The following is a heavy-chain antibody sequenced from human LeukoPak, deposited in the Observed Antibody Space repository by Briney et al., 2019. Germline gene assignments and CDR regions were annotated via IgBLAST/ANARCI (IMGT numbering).Heavy chain of an antibody. CDR3: AKPARGLLRSVTPYHGWFDP. CDR2: ISGSGGST. CDR1: GFTFSSYA. Sequence: PGGSLRLSCAASGFTFSSYAMSWVRRAPGKGLEWVSAISGSGGSTYYADSVKGRFTISRDNSKNTLYLQMNSLRAEDTAVYYCAKPARGLLRSVTPYHGWFDPWGQGTLVTVSS. J-gene: IGHJ5*02. V-gene: IGHV3-23*01. D-gene: IGHD3-3*01.